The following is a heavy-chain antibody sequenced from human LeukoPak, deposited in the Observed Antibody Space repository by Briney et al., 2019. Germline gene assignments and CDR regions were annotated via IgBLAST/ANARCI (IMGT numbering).Heavy chain of an antibody. J-gene: IGHJ4*02. CDR1: GFTFSSYA. V-gene: IGHV3-23*01. CDR3: AKGNFWTPYYYDSSGYYYDAFDY. CDR2: TSGSCGST. Sequence: GGSLRLSCAASGFTFSSYAMSWVRQAPGKGLEWVSATSGSCGSTYYADSVRGRFTISRDNSKNTLYLQMNSLRAEDTAVYYCAKGNFWTPYYYDSSGYYYDAFDYWGQGTLVTVSS. D-gene: IGHD3-22*01.